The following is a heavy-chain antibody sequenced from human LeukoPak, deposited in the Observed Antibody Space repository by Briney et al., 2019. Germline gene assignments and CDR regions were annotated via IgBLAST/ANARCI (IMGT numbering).Heavy chain of an antibody. CDR1: GGSISSSRYY. V-gene: IGHV4-39*01. Sequence: SETLSLTCTVSGGSISSSRYYCGSIRHPPGKGLEWIGSIYYSGSTYYIPSLKSRVPISVDTSKNQFSLKLSSVTAADTAVYYCARLDIAAAGTLYDAFDIWGQGTMVTVSS. CDR2: IYYSGST. CDR3: ARLDIAAAGTLYDAFDI. D-gene: IGHD6-13*01. J-gene: IGHJ3*02.